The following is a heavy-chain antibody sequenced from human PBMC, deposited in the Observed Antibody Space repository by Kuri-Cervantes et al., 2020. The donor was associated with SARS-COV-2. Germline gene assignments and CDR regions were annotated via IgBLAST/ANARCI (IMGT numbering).Heavy chain of an antibody. J-gene: IGHJ6*04. V-gene: IGHV3-21*01. CDR2: ISSSSSYI. CDR3: AREGEQQLAEKVPRLDV. Sequence: GESLKISCAASGLTVSSNYMSWVRQAPGKGLEWVSSISSSSSYIYYADSVKGRFTISRDNAKNSLYLQMNSLRAEDTAVYYCAREGEQQLAEKVPRLDVWGKGTTVTVSS. CDR1: GLTVSSNY. D-gene: IGHD6-13*01.